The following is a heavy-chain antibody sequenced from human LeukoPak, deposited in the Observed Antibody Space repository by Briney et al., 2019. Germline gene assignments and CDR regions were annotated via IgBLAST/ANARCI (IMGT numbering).Heavy chain of an antibody. CDR2: IKQDGSEK. Sequence: GGSLRLSCAASGFTVSSNYMSWVRQAPGKGLEWVANIKQDGSEKYYVDSVKGRFTISRDNAKNSLYLQMNSLRAEDTAVYYCESTRISIAGRLNNYYYYMDVWGKGTTVTVSS. CDR3: ESTRISIAGRLNNYYYYMDV. V-gene: IGHV3-7*01. CDR1: GFTVSSNY. D-gene: IGHD6-6*01. J-gene: IGHJ6*03.